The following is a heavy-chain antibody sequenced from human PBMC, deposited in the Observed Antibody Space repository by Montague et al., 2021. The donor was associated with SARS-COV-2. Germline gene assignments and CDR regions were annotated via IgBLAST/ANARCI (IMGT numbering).Heavy chain of an antibody. J-gene: IGHJ4*02. CDR1: GFTLSTYW. CDR3: ARDKRYNWIPDY. CDR2: IKEDGSDK. Sequence: SLRLSCAASGFTLSTYWMTWVRQAPGKGLEWVADIKEDGSDKHYVDSVKGRLTISRDNAENSLYLQMNSLRAEDTAVYYCARDKRYNWIPDYWGQGTLVTVSS. V-gene: IGHV3-7*03. D-gene: IGHD1-20*01.